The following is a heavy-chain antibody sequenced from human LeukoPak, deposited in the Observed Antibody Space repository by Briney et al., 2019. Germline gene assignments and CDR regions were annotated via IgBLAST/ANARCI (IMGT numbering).Heavy chain of an antibody. CDR1: GYTFTGYY. Sequence: ASVKVSCKASGYTFTGYYMHWVRQAPGQGLEWMGRINPNSGGTNYAQKFQGRVTMTRDTSISTAYMELSRLRSDDTAVYYCLIGCSGGSCYEQPDYWGQGTLVTVSP. V-gene: IGHV1-2*06. D-gene: IGHD2-15*01. CDR2: INPNSGGT. J-gene: IGHJ4*02. CDR3: LIGCSGGSCYEQPDY.